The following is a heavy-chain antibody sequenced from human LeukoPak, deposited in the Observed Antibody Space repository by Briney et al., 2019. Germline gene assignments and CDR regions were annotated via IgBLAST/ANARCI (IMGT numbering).Heavy chain of an antibody. V-gene: IGHV3-23*01. D-gene: IGHD1-1*01. CDR1: GFTFSSYF. Sequence: GGSLRLSCAASGFTFSSYFMSWVRQAPGKGLEWVSTISAGRGDTYYAASVKGRFTISRDNSKSTLYLQMNSLRAEDTAVYYCARALPGTTGSYFDYWGQGTLVPVSS. J-gene: IGHJ4*02. CDR3: ARALPGTTGSYFDY. CDR2: ISAGRGDT.